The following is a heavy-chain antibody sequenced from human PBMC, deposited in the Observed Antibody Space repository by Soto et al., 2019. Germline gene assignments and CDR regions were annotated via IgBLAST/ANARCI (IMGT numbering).Heavy chain of an antibody. Sequence: EVQLLEYGGGLVQPGGSLRLSCAASGFTFSSYAVSWVRQAPGKGLEWVSAISGSGGSTYYADSVKGRFTISRDNSKNTLYLQMNSLRAEDTAVYYCAKAGRGSWYRNYFDYWGQGTLVTVSS. J-gene: IGHJ4*02. CDR2: ISGSGGST. CDR3: AKAGRGSWYRNYFDY. CDR1: GFTFSSYA. D-gene: IGHD6-13*01. V-gene: IGHV3-23*01.